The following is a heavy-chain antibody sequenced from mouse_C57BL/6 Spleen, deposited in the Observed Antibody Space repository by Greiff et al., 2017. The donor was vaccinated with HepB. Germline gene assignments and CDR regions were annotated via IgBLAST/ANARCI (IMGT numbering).Heavy chain of an antibody. V-gene: IGHV5-4*03. J-gene: IGHJ2*01. CDR1: GFTFSSYA. CDR2: ISDGGSYT. CDR3: ARGGIYYDYGFDY. Sequence: EVKLVESGGGLVKPGGSLKLSCAASGFTFSSYAMSWVRQTPEKRLEWVATISDGGSYTYYPDNVKGRFTISRDNAKNNLYLQMSHLKSEDTAMYYCARGGIYYDYGFDYWGQGTTLTVSS. D-gene: IGHD2-4*01.